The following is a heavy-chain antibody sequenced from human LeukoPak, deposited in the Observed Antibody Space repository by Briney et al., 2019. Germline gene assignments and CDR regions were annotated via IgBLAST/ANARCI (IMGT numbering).Heavy chain of an antibody. J-gene: IGHJ4*01. CDR3: ARDGTTAGLYFDL. CDR1: GFTFTDYW. CDR2: IRQDGSEK. D-gene: IGHD1/OR15-1a*01. V-gene: IGHV3-7*01. Sequence: GGSLRLSCEVSGFTFTDYWMNWVRQAPGKGPEWVASIRQDGSEKTYVDSVKGRFTISRDNTKNSLSLQLNGLRAEDTAVYYCARDGTTAGLYFDLWGQGTLVTVSS.